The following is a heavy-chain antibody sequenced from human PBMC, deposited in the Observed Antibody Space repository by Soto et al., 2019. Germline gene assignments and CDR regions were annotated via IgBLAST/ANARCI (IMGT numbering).Heavy chain of an antibody. V-gene: IGHV3-23*01. CDR1: GFTFSSYA. Sequence: GGSLRLSCAASGFTFSSYAMTWVRQAPGKGLEWVSDINNSGGATYYADSVKGRFTISRDNSKNTLYLQMNNLRAEDTAAYYCAKKSTTFDYWGQGALVTVSS. CDR3: AKKSTTFDY. D-gene: IGHD1-1*01. J-gene: IGHJ4*02. CDR2: INNSGGAT.